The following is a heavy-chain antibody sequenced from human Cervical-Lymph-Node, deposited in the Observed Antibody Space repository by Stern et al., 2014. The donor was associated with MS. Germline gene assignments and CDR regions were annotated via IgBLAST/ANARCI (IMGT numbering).Heavy chain of an antibody. V-gene: IGHV1-2*06. D-gene: IGHD1-26*01. CDR3: ARVHQWEPNWFDP. CDR2: INPNSGGT. J-gene: IGHJ5*02. Sequence: QMQLVQSGAEVKKPGASVKVSCKASGYTFTGYYMHWVRQAPGQGLEWIGRINPNSGGTNYAQKFQGRVTMTRDTSISTAYMELSRLRSDDTAVYYCARVHQWEPNWFDPWGQGTLVTVSS. CDR1: GYTFTGYY.